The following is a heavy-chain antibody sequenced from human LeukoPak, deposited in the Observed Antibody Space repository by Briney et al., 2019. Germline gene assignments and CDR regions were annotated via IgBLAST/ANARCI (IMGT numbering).Heavy chain of an antibody. CDR2: IKQDGSEK. CDR3: ASTSVWGSYRYQNY. Sequence: GGSLRLSCAASGFTFSSYWMSWVRQAPGKGLEWVANIKQDGSEKYYVDSVKGRFTISRDNAKNSLYLQMNSLRAEDTAVYYCASTSVWGSYRYQNYWGQGTLVTVSS. CDR1: GFTFSSYW. D-gene: IGHD3-16*02. J-gene: IGHJ4*02. V-gene: IGHV3-7*01.